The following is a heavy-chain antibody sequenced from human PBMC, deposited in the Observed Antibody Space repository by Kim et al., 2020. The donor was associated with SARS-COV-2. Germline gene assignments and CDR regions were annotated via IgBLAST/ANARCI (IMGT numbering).Heavy chain of an antibody. J-gene: IGHJ6*02. CDR3: ARGFFRDGFDN. V-gene: IGHV3-74*01. CDR1: RFTVSNYW. CDR2: ISSDGSIT. Sequence: GGSLRLSCAASRFTVSNYWINWVRHAPGKGLVWVSLISSDGSITNYADSVKGRFTMSSDNDENTLYLKMNILRAEDTAVYYGARGFFRDGFDNWGQGTTVTASS.